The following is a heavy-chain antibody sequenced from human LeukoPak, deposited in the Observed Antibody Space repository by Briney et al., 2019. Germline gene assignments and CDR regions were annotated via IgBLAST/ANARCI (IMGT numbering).Heavy chain of an antibody. CDR2: ISGSGGST. J-gene: IGHJ4*02. CDR3: AKHGWPRAMIVVVNLDY. Sequence: GGSLRLSCAASGFTFSSYAMSWVRQAPGKELEWVSAISGSGGSTYYADSVKGRFTISRDNSKNTLYLQMNSLRAEDTAVYYCAKHGWPRAMIVVVNLDYWGQGTLVTVSS. D-gene: IGHD3-22*01. V-gene: IGHV3-23*01. CDR1: GFTFSSYA.